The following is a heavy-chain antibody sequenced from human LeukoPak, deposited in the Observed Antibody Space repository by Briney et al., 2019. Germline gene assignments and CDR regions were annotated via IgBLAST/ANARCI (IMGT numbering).Heavy chain of an antibody. CDR3: ARGRGDSSGYYYFDY. J-gene: IGHJ4*02. D-gene: IGHD3-22*01. CDR1: GGSFSGYY. CDR2: INRSGST. V-gene: IGHV4-34*01. Sequence: SETLSLTCAVYGGSFSGYYWSWVRQPPGKGLEWIGEINRSGSTNYNPSLKSRVTITADTSKNQFSLKLSSVTAADTAVDYYARGRGDSSGYYYFDYWGQGTLVTVSS.